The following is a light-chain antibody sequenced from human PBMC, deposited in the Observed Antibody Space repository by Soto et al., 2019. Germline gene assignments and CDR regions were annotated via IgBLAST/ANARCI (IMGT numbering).Light chain of an antibody. V-gene: IGKV1-27*01. Sequence: DIQMTQSPSSLSASVGDRVTITCRASQGIKNYLAWYQQKPGKAPNLLIYAASTLQSGVPSRFSGRGSGTDVTLTISSLQAEDVAIYYCQTYNSASFAFGPGTRVDIK. CDR1: QGIKNY. CDR2: AAS. J-gene: IGKJ3*01. CDR3: QTYNSASFA.